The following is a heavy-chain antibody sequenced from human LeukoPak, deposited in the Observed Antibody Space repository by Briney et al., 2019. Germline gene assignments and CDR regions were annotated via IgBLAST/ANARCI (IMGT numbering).Heavy chain of an antibody. D-gene: IGHD6-19*01. V-gene: IGHV4-59*12. Sequence: PSETLSLSCNVSGDSISRYYWGWIRQPPGKGLEWIGYIYYSGSTIYNPSLKRRVTMSVDTSKNQFSLKLSSVTAADTAVYYCASQCGSGWGLGCWGQGTLVTVSS. CDR1: GDSISRYY. J-gene: IGHJ4*02. CDR2: IYYSGST. CDR3: ASQCGSGWGLGC.